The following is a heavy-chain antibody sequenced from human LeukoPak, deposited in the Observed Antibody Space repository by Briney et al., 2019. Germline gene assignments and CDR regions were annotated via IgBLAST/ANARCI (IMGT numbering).Heavy chain of an antibody. D-gene: IGHD6-6*01. CDR2: IYYSGST. CDR1: GDSISSSSYY. Sequence: SETLSLTCTVSGDSISSSSYYWGWIRQPPGKGLEWIGSIYYSGSTYYNPSLESRVTISVDTTKNQFSLKLSSVTAADTAVYYCARQGQLVGYYYYYMDVWGKGTTVTVSS. V-gene: IGHV4-39*01. J-gene: IGHJ6*03. CDR3: ARQGQLVGYYYYYMDV.